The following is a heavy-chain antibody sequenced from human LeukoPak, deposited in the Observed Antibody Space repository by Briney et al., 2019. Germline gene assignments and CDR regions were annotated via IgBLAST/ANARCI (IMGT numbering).Heavy chain of an antibody. CDR2: IRSKAYGGTT. J-gene: IGHJ4*02. D-gene: IGHD1-26*01. Sequence: GSLRLSCTASGFTFGDYAMSWFRQAPGKGLEWVGFIRSKAYGGTTEYAASVKGRFTISRDDSKSIAYLQMNSLKTEDTAVYYCTRNFRSGSYSIDYWGQGTLVTVSS. V-gene: IGHV3-49*03. CDR1: GFTFGDYA. CDR3: TRNFRSGSYSIDY.